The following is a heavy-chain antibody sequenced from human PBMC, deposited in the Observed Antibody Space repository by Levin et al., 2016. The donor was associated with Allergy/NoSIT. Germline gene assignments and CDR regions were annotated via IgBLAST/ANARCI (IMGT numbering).Heavy chain of an antibody. CDR2: ISGSGGST. V-gene: IGHV3-23*01. J-gene: IGHJ4*02. CDR1: GFTFSSYA. D-gene: IGHD1-26*01. CDR3: AKDGGSYYDY. Sequence: GESLKISCAASGFTFSSYAMSWVRQAPGKGLEWVSAISGSGGSTYYADSVKGRFTISRDNSKNTLYLQMNSLRAEDTAVYYCAKDGGSYYDYWGQGTLVTVSS.